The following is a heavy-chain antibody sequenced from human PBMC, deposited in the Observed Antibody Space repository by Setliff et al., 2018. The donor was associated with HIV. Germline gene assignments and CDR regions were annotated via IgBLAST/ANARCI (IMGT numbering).Heavy chain of an antibody. CDR1: GYSFTTYW. CDR3: ARHYVRDGYNPFDY. V-gene: IGHV5-51*01. Sequence: GESLKISCRGSGYSFTTYWIAWVRQMPGKGLEWMGIIYSGDSETRYSPAFRGHVTVSVDKSINTAYLHWNSLKASDTAMYYCARHYVRDGYNPFDYWGQGTLVTVSS. CDR2: IYSGDSET. D-gene: IGHD5-12*01. J-gene: IGHJ4*02.